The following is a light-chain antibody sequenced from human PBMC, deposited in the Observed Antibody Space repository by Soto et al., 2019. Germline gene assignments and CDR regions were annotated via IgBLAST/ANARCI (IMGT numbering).Light chain of an antibody. CDR3: CSYAGSPRYV. CDR1: SSDVGYYNY. Sequence: QSALTQPRSVSGSPGQSVTISCTGTSSDVGYYNYVSWYQQYPGKAPKVIIYDVSERPSGVPDRFSGSKSGNTASLTISGLQAEDEADYCCSYAGSPRYVFGTGTQLTVL. V-gene: IGLV2-11*01. J-gene: IGLJ1*01. CDR2: DVS.